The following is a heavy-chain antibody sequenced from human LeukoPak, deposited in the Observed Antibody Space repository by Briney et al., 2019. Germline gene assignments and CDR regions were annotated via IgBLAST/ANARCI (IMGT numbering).Heavy chain of an antibody. J-gene: IGHJ4*02. CDR2: FSGSGSST. V-gene: IGHV3-23*01. Sequence: GGSLRLSCAASGFTFRSYAMTWVRQAPGKGLEWVSTFSGSGSSTYYADSVKGRFTISRDNSKKTLYLQMNSLRAEDTAVYYCAKRAGTGTKHFDYWGQGTLVTVSS. CDR3: AKRAGTGTKHFDY. CDR1: GFTFRSYA. D-gene: IGHD1-1*01.